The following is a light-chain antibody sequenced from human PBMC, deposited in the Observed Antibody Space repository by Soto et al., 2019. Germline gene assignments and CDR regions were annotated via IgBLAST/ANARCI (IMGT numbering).Light chain of an antibody. J-gene: IGKJ3*01. Sequence: EIVETGAPGVLYLCTGERAPLSCRASQSISSYLAWYQQKPGQAPRLLIYDASNRATGIPARFSGSGSGTDFTLTISSLEPEDFGVYYCQQRSNWLVGPGGKVDIK. CDR1: QSISSY. CDR3: QQRSNWL. V-gene: IGKV3-11*01. CDR2: DAS.